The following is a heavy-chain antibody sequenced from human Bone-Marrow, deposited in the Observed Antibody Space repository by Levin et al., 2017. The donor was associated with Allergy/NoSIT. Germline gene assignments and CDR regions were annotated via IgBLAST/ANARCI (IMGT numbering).Heavy chain of an antibody. CDR1: GGSISSSSYY. D-gene: IGHD3-3*01. V-gene: IGHV4-39*07. CDR2: ISYSGST. J-gene: IGHJ4*02. CDR3: ARDVRKGGVMITPYFDY. Sequence: PSETLSLTCTVSGGSISSSSYYWGWIRQPPGKGLEWIGSISYSGSTYYNASLKSRVTISVDTSKNQISLKLSSVTAADTAVYYCARDVRKGGVMITPYFDYWGQGTLVTVSS.